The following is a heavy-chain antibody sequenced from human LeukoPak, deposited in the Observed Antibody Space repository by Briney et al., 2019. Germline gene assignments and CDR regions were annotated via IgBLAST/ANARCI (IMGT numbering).Heavy chain of an antibody. D-gene: IGHD3-22*01. V-gene: IGHV1-69*01. CDR3: ARAPKPYYYDSSGYYTGSNFDY. J-gene: IGHJ4*02. CDR1: GGTFSSYA. Sequence: ASVKVSCKASGGTFSSYAISWVRQAPGQGLEWMGGIIPIFGTANYAQKFQGRVTITADESTSTAYMELSSLRSEDTAVYYCARAPKPYYYDSSGYYTGSNFDYWGQGTLVTVSS. CDR2: IIPIFGTA.